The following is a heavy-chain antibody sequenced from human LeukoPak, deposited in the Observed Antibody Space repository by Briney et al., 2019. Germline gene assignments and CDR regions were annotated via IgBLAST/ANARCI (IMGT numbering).Heavy chain of an antibody. Sequence: SETLSLTCTVSGGSISSYYWSWIRQPPGKGLEWIGEINHSGSTNYNPSLKSQVTISVDTSKNQFSLKLSSVTAADTAVYYCARGPTYYYDNSSMGVDWGQGTLVTVSS. V-gene: IGHV4-34*01. D-gene: IGHD3-22*01. CDR1: GGSISSYY. J-gene: IGHJ4*02. CDR2: INHSGST. CDR3: ARGPTYYYDNSSMGVD.